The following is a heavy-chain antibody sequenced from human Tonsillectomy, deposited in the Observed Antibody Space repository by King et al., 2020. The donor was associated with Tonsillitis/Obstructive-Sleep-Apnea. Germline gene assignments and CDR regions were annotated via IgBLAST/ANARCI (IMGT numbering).Heavy chain of an antibody. J-gene: IGHJ5*01. CDR3: ARDEREYCSGGSCYPSFDS. CDR1: GGTFSSYA. Sequence: VQLVQSGAEVKKPGSSVKVSCKASGGTFSSYAISWVRQAAGQGLEWMGGIIPIFGTANYAQEFQGRVTITADESTSTADMELSSLRSEATAVYNCARDEREYCSGGSCYPSFDSWGQGTPVPVSS. V-gene: IGHV1-69*12. D-gene: IGHD2-15*01. CDR2: IIPIFGTA.